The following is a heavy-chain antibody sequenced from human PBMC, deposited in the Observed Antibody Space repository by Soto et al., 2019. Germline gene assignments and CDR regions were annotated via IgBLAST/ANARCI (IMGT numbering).Heavy chain of an antibody. CDR3: ARGNPIQNYDFWSGYYFRSSNNWFDP. J-gene: IGHJ5*02. CDR1: GYTFTSYG. Sequence: ASVKVSCKASGYTFTSYGINWVRQAPGQGLEWMGWISAYNGNTNYAQKLQGRVTMTTDTSTSTAYMELRSLRSDDTAVYYCARGNPIQNYDFWSGYYFRSSNNWFDPWGQGTLVTVSS. V-gene: IGHV1-18*01. CDR2: ISAYNGNT. D-gene: IGHD3-3*01.